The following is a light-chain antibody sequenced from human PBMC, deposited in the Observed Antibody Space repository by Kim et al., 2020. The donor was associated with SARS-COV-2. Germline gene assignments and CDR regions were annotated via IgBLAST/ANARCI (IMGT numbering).Light chain of an antibody. V-gene: IGLV1-51*01. J-gene: IGLJ3*02. CDR2: DND. CDR1: SSSIGNNY. Sequence: GQKVTVSRSGSSSSIGNNYVSWYQQLPGTAPKLLLYDNDRRPSGIPDRFSGSKSGTSATLGITGLQTGDEADYYCGTWDSSLSAWVFGGGTQLTVL. CDR3: GTWDSSLSAWV.